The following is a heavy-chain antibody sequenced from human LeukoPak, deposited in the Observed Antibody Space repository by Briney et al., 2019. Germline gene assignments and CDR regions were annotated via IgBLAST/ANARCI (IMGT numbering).Heavy chain of an antibody. J-gene: IGHJ2*01. Sequence: PGGSLRLSCAASGFTFDDYGMSWVRQVPGRGLEWVSDIDWNGDNTNYADSVKGRFTISRDNAKNSLYLQMNRLRAEDTAVYYCAKTMIVVVITAADFDRWGRGTLVTVSS. CDR1: GFTFDDYG. CDR3: AKTMIVVVITAADFDR. CDR2: IDWNGDNT. V-gene: IGHV3-20*04. D-gene: IGHD3-22*01.